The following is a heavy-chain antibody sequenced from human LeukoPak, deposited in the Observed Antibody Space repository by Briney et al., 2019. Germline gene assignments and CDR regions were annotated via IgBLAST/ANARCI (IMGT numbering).Heavy chain of an antibody. V-gene: IGHV3-30*18. Sequence: GGSLRLSCVASGFTFDSYWMSWVRQAPGKGLEWVAVISYDGSNKYYADSVKGRFTISRDNSKNTLYLQMNSLRAEDTAVYYCAKDLGGSYYNWGQGTLVTVSS. CDR3: AKDLGGSYYN. CDR1: GFTFDSYW. D-gene: IGHD1-26*01. J-gene: IGHJ4*02. CDR2: ISYDGSNK.